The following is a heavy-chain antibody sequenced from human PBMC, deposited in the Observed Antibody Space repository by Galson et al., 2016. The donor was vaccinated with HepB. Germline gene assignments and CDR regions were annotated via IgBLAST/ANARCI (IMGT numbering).Heavy chain of an antibody. Sequence: LRLSCAVSGLKVSTYWMTWVHQAPGKGLEWVATINPDGNEKAYVDSVKGRFTMSRDNVKDSLHLQMNSLRAEDTGVYYCVTSQGYWGQGTLVTVSS. CDR3: VTSQGY. CDR1: GLKVSTYW. J-gene: IGHJ4*02. CDR2: INPDGNEK. V-gene: IGHV3-7*03.